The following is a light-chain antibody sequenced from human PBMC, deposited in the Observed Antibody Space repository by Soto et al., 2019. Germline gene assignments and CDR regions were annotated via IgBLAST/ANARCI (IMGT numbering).Light chain of an antibody. J-gene: IGKJ2*02. CDR3: QQSHSTPRT. CDR2: AAS. Sequence: DIQMTQFPSSLSASVGSRVAISCRASQNIDSYLNWFQQKPGKAPKLLMYAASNLLSGVPSRFSGSGSRTEFTLTITSLQPEDFATYYCQQSHSTPRTFGQGTKLDI. V-gene: IGKV1-39*01. CDR1: QNIDSY.